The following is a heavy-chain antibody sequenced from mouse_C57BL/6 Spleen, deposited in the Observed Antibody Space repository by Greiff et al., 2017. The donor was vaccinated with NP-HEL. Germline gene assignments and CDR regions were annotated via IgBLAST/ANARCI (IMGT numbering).Heavy chain of an antibody. V-gene: IGHV1-64*01. CDR3: ARDDYGNHAWFAY. J-gene: IGHJ3*01. D-gene: IGHD2-1*01. CDR2: IHPNSGST. CDR1: GYTFTSYW. Sequence: VQLQQPGAELVKPGASVKLSCKASGYTFTSYWMHWVKQRPGQGLEWIGMIHPNSGSTNYNEKFKSKATLTVDKSSSTAYMQLSSLTSEDSAVYYCARDDYGNHAWFAYWGQGTLVTVSA.